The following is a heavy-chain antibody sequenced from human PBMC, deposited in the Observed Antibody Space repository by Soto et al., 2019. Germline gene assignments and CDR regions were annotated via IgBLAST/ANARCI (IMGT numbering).Heavy chain of an antibody. CDR1: GYTFTSYG. CDR3: AKEHGGGTSTITSYFDY. J-gene: IGHJ4*02. V-gene: IGHV1-18*01. Sequence: ASVKVSCKASGYTFTSYGISWVRQAPGQGLEWMGWISAYNGNTNYAQKLQGRVTMTTDTSTSTAYMELRSLSPDDTAVYFCAKEHGGGTSTITSYFDYWGRGTLVTVSS. CDR2: ISAYNGNT. D-gene: IGHD5-12*01.